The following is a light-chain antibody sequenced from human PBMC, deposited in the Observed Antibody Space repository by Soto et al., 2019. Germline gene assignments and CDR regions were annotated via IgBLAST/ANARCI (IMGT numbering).Light chain of an antibody. CDR3: QQYNNWPPFT. J-gene: IGKJ3*01. CDR1: QSVSNY. CDR2: DAS. V-gene: IGKV3-11*01. Sequence: EIVLTQSPATLSLSPGERATLSCRASQSVSNYLAWYQQKPGQSPRLLIYDASNRATGIPARFSGSGSGTDFTLTISSLEAEDFAVYYCQQYNNWPPFTFGPGTKVDIK.